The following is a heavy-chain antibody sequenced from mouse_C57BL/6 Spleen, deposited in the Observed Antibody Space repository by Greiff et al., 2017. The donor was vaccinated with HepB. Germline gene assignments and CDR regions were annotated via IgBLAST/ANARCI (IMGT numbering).Heavy chain of an antibody. J-gene: IGHJ2*01. Sequence: EVKLMESGGGLVKPGGSLKLSCAASGFTFSDYGMHWVRQAPEKGLEWVAYISSGSSTIYYADTVKGRFTISRDNAKNTLFLQMTSLRSEDTAMYYCATYGSSYLFDYWGQGTTLTVSS. D-gene: IGHD1-1*01. CDR2: ISSGSSTI. V-gene: IGHV5-17*01. CDR3: ATYGSSYLFDY. CDR1: GFTFSDYG.